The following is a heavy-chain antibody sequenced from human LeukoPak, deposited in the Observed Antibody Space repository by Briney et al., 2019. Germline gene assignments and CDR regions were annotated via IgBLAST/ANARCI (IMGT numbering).Heavy chain of an antibody. V-gene: IGHV1-18*01. D-gene: IGHD3-10*01. CDR1: GYTFTSYG. Sequence: ASVKVSCKASGYTFTSYGISWVRQAPGQGLEWMGWISAYNGNTNYAQKLQGRVTMTTDTSTSTAYMELRSLRSDDTAVYYCARDGSGSYYTGSSWFDPWGQGTLVTVSS. CDR2: ISAYNGNT. J-gene: IGHJ5*02. CDR3: ARDGSGSYYTGSSWFDP.